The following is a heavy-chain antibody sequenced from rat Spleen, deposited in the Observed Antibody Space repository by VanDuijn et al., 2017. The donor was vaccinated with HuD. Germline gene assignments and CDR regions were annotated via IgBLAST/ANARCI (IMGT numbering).Heavy chain of an antibody. CDR2: ISTGGGNT. Sequence: EVQLVESGGGLVQPGRSMKLSCAASGFIFSDYGMAWVRQIPTKGLEWVASISTGGGNTYYRDSVKGRFTISRDNAKNTQYLLMDSLRSEDTATYYCARRAYYGYFDFWGPGTMVTVSS. J-gene: IGHJ1*01. CDR1: GFIFSDYG. V-gene: IGHV5S14*01. CDR3: ARRAYYGYFDF.